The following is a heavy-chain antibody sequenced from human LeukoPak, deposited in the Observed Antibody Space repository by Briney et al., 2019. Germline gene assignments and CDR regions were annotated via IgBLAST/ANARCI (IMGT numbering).Heavy chain of an antibody. V-gene: IGHV3-48*01. J-gene: IGHJ6*03. Sequence: GGSLRLSCAASGFTFSSYSMNWVRQAPGKGLEWVSYISSSSSTIYYADSVKGRFTISRDNAKNSLYLQMNSLRAEDTAVYYCARDTPYYDFWSGFYYYYYMDVWGKGTTVTVSS. CDR1: GFTFSSYS. D-gene: IGHD3-3*01. CDR3: ARDTPYYDFWSGFYYYYYMDV. CDR2: ISSSSSTI.